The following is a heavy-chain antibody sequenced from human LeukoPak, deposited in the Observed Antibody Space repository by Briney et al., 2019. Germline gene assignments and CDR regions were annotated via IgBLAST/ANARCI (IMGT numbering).Heavy chain of an antibody. CDR3: AKLHAVAQLVAFDY. CDR2: ISYYGDNK. D-gene: IGHD6-13*01. Sequence: GGSLRLSCAASGFTFSSYGMHWVRQAPGKGLEWVAVISYYGDNKYYADSVKGRFTISRDNSKNTLYLQMNSLRTEDTAVYYCAKLHAVAQLVAFDYWGQGTLVTVSS. V-gene: IGHV3-30*18. J-gene: IGHJ4*02. CDR1: GFTFSSYG.